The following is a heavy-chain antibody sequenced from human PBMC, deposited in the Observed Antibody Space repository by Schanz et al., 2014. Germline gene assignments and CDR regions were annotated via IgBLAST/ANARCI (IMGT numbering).Heavy chain of an antibody. CDR3: PRDCSSASCSYLYIGM. J-gene: IGHJ6*01. CDR2: ISAYNGNT. D-gene: IGHD2-2*01. CDR1: GYTFTSFG. V-gene: IGHV1-18*01. Sequence: CKASGYTFTSFGITWVRQAPGQGLEWMGWISAYNGNTNYAQKLQGRVTMTTDTATSTAYMELSSMRADDTALYYIPRDCSSASCSYLYIGM.